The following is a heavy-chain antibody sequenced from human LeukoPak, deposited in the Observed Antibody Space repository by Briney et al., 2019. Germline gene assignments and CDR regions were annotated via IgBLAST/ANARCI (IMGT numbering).Heavy chain of an antibody. D-gene: IGHD3-10*01. CDR1: GFTFSSYA. Sequence: GGSLRLSCAASGFTFSSYAMSWVRQAPGKGLEWVSAISGSGGSTYYADSVKGRFTISRGNSKNTLYLQMNSLRAEDTAVYYCAKVIGRSFTYGCDYWGQGTLVTVSS. J-gene: IGHJ4*02. V-gene: IGHV3-23*01. CDR3: AKVIGRSFTYGCDY. CDR2: ISGSGGST.